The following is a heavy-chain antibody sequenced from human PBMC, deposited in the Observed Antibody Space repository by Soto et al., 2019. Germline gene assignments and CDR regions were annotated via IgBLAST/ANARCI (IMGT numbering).Heavy chain of an antibody. CDR2: LYYTGST. V-gene: IGHV4-59*01. D-gene: IGHD3-3*01. CDR1: GGSISDFY. J-gene: IGHJ6*02. Sequence: SETLSLTCNVSGGSISDFYWSWIRQSPGKRLEWIGYLYYTGSTNYNPALKSRVTISLDTSKNQFSLKVRSVTAADTAVYYCARGGGYDFRSSQAPPIDVWGQGTTVTVSS. CDR3: ARGGGYDFRSSQAPPIDV.